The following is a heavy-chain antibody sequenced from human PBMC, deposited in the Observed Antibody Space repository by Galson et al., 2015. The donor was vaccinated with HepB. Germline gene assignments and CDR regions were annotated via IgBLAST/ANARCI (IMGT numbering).Heavy chain of an antibody. CDR3: AKGPDCTGGVCSPFDY. J-gene: IGHJ4*02. CDR1: GFTFDDYA. D-gene: IGHD2-8*02. V-gene: IGHV3-9*01. Sequence: SLRLSCAASGFTFDDYAMHWVRQAPGKGLEWVSGISWNSGSIGYADSVKGRFTISRDNAKNSLYLQMNSLRAEDTALYYCAKGPDCTGGVCSPFDYWGQGTLVTVSS. CDR2: ISWNSGSI.